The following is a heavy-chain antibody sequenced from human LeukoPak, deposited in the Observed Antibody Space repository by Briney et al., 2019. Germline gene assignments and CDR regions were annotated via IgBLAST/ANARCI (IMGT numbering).Heavy chain of an antibody. D-gene: IGHD6-19*01. CDR3: ARTQEAGYSSGYYYYYMDV. CDR2: IHYSGST. J-gene: IGHJ6*03. CDR1: GGSLSGYY. Sequence: SETLSLTCAVYGGSLSGYYWSWIRQPPGKGLEWIGYIHYSGSTNYNPSLKSRATISVDTSKNQFSLKLSSVTAADTAVYYCARTQEAGYSSGYYYYYMDVWGKGTTVTISS. V-gene: IGHV4-34*11.